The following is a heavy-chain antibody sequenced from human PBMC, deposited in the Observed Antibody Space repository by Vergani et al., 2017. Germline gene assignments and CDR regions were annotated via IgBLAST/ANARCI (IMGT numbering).Heavy chain of an antibody. Sequence: EVQLVESGGGLVQPGRSLRLSCAASGFTFDDYAMHWVRQAPGKGLEWVSGISWNSGSIGYADSVKGRFTISRVNAKNSLYLQMNSLRAEDTALYYCAKGSPDFWSGYFDYWGQGTLVTVSS. V-gene: IGHV3-9*01. D-gene: IGHD3-3*01. CDR1: GFTFDDYA. J-gene: IGHJ4*02. CDR3: AKGSPDFWSGYFDY. CDR2: ISWNSGSI.